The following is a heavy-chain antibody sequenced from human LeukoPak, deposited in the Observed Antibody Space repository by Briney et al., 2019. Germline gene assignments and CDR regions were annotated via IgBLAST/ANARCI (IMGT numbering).Heavy chain of an antibody. V-gene: IGHV1-46*03. D-gene: IGHD2-2*02. Sequence: ASVKVPCKASGYTFTSYYMHWVRQAPGQGLEWMGIINPSGGSTSYAQKFQGRVTMTRDTSTSTVYMELSSLRSEDTAVYYCARGRRGTSCYRCALDYWGQGTLVTVSS. J-gene: IGHJ4*02. CDR2: INPSGGST. CDR1: GYTFTSYY. CDR3: ARGRRGTSCYRCALDY.